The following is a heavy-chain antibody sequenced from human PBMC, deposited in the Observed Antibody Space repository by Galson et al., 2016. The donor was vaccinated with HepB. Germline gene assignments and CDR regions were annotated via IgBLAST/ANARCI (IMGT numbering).Heavy chain of an antibody. D-gene: IGHD1-26*01. V-gene: IGHV3-23*01. CDR2: ISNAGDSP. CDR3: ASRVGGGT. Sequence: SLRLSCAASGFTFSDYALISNFATGWVRQIPGKGLEWVSSISNAGDSPYYAESVKGRFSISSDNSRNTVYLEMNSLRVEDTAIYYCASRVGGGTWGQGTMVTVSA. CDR1: GFTFSDYA. J-gene: IGHJ3*01.